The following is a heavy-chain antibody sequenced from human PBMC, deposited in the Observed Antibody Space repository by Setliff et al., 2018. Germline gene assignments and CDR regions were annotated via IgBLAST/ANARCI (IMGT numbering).Heavy chain of an antibody. V-gene: IGHV1-2*06. CDR1: GYTFTGHY. Sequence: VKVSCKASGYTFTGHYMYWVRQAPGQGLEWMGRINPSSGATIYAQKFQGRVTMTSDTSISTAYMELGRLRSDDTAVYFCARDGGGDSDAFDIWGQGTMDTVSS. J-gene: IGHJ3*02. D-gene: IGHD3-16*01. CDR3: ARDGGGDSDAFDI. CDR2: INPSSGAT.